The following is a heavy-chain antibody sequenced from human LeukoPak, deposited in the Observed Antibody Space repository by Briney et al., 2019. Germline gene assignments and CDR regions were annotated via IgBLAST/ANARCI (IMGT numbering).Heavy chain of an antibody. Sequence: GGSLTLSCAASGFSFSSDTMNWVRQAPGKGLEWVSHIGTSSSTVYYADSVKGRFTISRDNAKNSLYLQMSGLRDEDTAVYYCARGMGTTSDSWGQGTLVTVSS. V-gene: IGHV3-48*02. D-gene: IGHD1-7*01. CDR1: GFSFSSDT. CDR3: ARGMGTTSDS. J-gene: IGHJ4*02. CDR2: IGTSSSTV.